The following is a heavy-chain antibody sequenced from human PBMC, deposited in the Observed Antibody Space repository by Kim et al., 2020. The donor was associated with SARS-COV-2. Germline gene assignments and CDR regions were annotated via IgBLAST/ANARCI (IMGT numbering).Heavy chain of an antibody. CDR3: ARPEYTHGYSSGYITPRSLRYSDPLRYGMDV. V-gene: IGHV4-34*01. J-gene: IGHJ6*02. CDR2: INHSGST. Sequence: SETLSLTCAVYGGSFSGYYWSWIRQPPGKGLEWIGEINHSGSTNYNPSLKSRVTISVDTSKNQFSLKLSSVTAADTAVYYCARPEYTHGYSSGYITPRSLRYSDPLRYGMDVWGQGTTVTVSS. CDR1: GGSFSGYY. D-gene: IGHD6-19*01.